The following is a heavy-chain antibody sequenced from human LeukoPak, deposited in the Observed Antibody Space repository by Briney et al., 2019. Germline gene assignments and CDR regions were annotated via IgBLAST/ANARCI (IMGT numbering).Heavy chain of an antibody. D-gene: IGHD1-26*01. CDR2: ISASNGNT. Sequence: ASVKVSCKASGYTSTAGAINWVRQAPGQGLEWMGWISASNGNTVYAQKFQDRLTMTTDTSTSTAYMELRSLRSDDTAVYYCTRSGYSRGDYWGQGTLVTVSS. J-gene: IGHJ4*02. CDR3: TRSGYSRGDY. V-gene: IGHV1-18*01. CDR1: GYTSTAGA.